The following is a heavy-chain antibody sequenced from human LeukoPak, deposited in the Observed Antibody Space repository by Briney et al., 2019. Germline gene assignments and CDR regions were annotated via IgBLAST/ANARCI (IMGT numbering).Heavy chain of an antibody. D-gene: IGHD6-13*01. CDR3: VRGGDSSNRKRSLGF. Sequence: GGSLRLSCAASGFTFSGYAMHWVRQAPGKGLEWVAVISYDGSNKYYADSVKGRFTISRDNSKNTLYLQMNSLRAEDTAVYYCVRGGDSSNRKRSLGFWGQGTLVTVSS. V-gene: IGHV3-30-3*01. J-gene: IGHJ4*02. CDR2: ISYDGSNK. CDR1: GFTFSGYA.